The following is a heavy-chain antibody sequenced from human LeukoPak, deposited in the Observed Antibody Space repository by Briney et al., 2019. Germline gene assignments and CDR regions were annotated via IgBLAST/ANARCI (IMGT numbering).Heavy chain of an antibody. Sequence: GGSLRLSCAASGFIFSIYNMNWVRQAPGKGLEWVSYISSSSSYIYYADSVKGRFTISRDNAKNSLYLQMNRLRVEDAAVYYCARAPVTSCRGAFCYPFDYWGQGTLVTVSS. D-gene: IGHD2-15*01. CDR3: ARAPVTSCRGAFCYPFDY. CDR2: ISSSSSYI. CDR1: GFIFSIYN. J-gene: IGHJ4*02. V-gene: IGHV3-21*04.